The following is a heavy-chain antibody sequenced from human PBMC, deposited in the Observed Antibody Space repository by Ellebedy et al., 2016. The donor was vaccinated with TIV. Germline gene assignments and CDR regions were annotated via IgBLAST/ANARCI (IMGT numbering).Heavy chain of an antibody. J-gene: IGHJ3*02. V-gene: IGHV3-23*01. CDR2: ISASGRST. CDR3: VKELYGEADAFHI. Sequence: PGGSLRLSCAASGFISSTYAMSWVRQAPGKGLEWVSGISASGRSTDYADSVKGRFTISRDDSKNTLHLQMSRLRAEDTAVYYCVKELYGEADAFHIWGHGTMVTVTS. CDR1: GFISSTYA. D-gene: IGHD4-17*01.